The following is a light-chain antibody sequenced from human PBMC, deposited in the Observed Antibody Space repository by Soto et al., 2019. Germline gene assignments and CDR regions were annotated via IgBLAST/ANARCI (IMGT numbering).Light chain of an antibody. CDR2: DVS. V-gene: IGLV2-14*03. Sequence: QSVLTQPASVSGSPGQSITISCTGTISDVGGYNYVSWYQQHPGKAHKLMIFDVSNRPSGVSNRFSGSKSGYTASLTISGLQAEDEADYYCSSYTSSSTYVLGTGTKVTVL. CDR3: SSYTSSSTYV. J-gene: IGLJ1*01. CDR1: ISDVGGYNY.